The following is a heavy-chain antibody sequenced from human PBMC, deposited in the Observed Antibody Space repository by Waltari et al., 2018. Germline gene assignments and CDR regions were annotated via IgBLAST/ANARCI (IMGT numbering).Heavy chain of an antibody. CDR2: MNPSTGDT. J-gene: IGHJ4*02. Sequence: QVPLVQSGTEVKKPGASVKVSCKASGSTFTNFDFNWVRQATGQGLEWLGWMNPSTGDTGYAQKFQGRVTMTRDISINTAYMELRSLTSEDTAIYYCARNYRTTGTFDYWGQGALVTVSS. V-gene: IGHV1-8*02. D-gene: IGHD1-1*01. CDR1: GSTFTNFD. CDR3: ARNYRTTGTFDY.